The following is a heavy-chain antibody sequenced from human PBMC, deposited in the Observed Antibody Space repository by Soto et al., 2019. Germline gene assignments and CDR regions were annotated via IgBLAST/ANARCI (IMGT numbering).Heavy chain of an antibody. D-gene: IGHD2-2*01. CDR1: GGSISSGDYY. CDR2: IYYSGST. J-gene: IGHJ4*02. V-gene: IGHV4-30-4*01. CDR3: ARDGSSSTSRDYSKGDY. Sequence: QVQLQESGPGLVKPSQTLSLTCTVSGGSISSGDYYWSWIRQPPGKGLEWIGYIYYSGSTYYNPSLKSRVTISVDTSKNQFSLKLSSVTAADTAVYYCARDGSSSTSRDYSKGDYWGQGTLVTVSS.